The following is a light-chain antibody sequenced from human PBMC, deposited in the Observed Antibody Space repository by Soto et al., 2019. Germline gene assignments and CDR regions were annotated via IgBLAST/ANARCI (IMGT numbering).Light chain of an antibody. J-gene: IGLJ1*01. Sequence: SYELTQPPSVSVAPGKTATITCGGNNMGSKSVHWYQQKPGQAPVLVIYYDSDRPSGIPERFSGSNSGSTATLTISRVEAGDEADYYCQVWDSSGDQRGVFGTGTKLTVL. V-gene: IGLV3-21*04. CDR1: NMGSKS. CDR2: YDS. CDR3: QVWDSSGDQRGV.